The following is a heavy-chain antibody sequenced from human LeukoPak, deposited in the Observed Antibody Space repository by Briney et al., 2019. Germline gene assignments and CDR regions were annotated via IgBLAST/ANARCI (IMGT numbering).Heavy chain of an antibody. CDR3: ARVGTYYDFWSGYPAEDLVGDYFDY. Sequence: SVKVSCKASGGTFSSYAISWVRQAPGQGLEWMGGIIPIFGTANYAQKFQGRVTITADESTSTAYMELSSLRSEDTAVYYCARVGTYYDFWSGYPAEDLVGDYFDYWGQGTLVTVSS. CDR1: GGTFSSYA. CDR2: IIPIFGTA. J-gene: IGHJ4*02. D-gene: IGHD3-3*01. V-gene: IGHV1-69*13.